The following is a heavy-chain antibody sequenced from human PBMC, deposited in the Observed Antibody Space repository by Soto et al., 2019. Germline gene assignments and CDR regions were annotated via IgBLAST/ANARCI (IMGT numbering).Heavy chain of an antibody. Sequence: ASVKVSCKASGYTFTSYDINWVRQATGQGLEWMGWMNPNSGNTGYAQKFQGRVTMTRNTSASTAYMELSSLRSEDTAVYYCAGGGSLYWYFDLWGRGTLGTVS. V-gene: IGHV1-8*01. J-gene: IGHJ2*01. D-gene: IGHD1-26*01. CDR1: GYTFTSYD. CDR2: MNPNSGNT. CDR3: AGGGSLYWYFDL.